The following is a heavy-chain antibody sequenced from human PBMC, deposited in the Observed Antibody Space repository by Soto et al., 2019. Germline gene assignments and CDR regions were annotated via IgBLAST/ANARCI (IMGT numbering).Heavy chain of an antibody. D-gene: IGHD6-13*01. CDR2: IDPSDSYT. V-gene: IGHV5-10-1*01. CDR1: GYSFTSYW. Sequence: GESLKISCKGSGYSFTSYWIGWVRQMPGKGLEWMGRIDPSDSYTNYSPSFQGHVTISADKSISTAYLQWSSLKASDTAMYYCATLDSSSWYNYYYYYGMDVWGQGTTVTVSS. J-gene: IGHJ6*02. CDR3: ATLDSSSWYNYYYYYGMDV.